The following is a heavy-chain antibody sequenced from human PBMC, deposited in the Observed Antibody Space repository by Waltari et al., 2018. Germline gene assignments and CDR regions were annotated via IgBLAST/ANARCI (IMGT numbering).Heavy chain of an antibody. CDR2: IYYSGST. J-gene: IGHJ5*02. D-gene: IGHD6-6*01. V-gene: IGHV4-39*01. CDR3: ARGIAARPFDP. CDR1: GGSISSRSYY. Sequence: QLQLQESGPGLVKPSETLSLPCTVSGGSISSRSYYWGWIRQPPGKGREWIGSIYYSGSTYYNPSLKSRVTISVDTSKNQFSLKLSSVTAADTAVYYCARGIAARPFDPWGQGTLVTVSS.